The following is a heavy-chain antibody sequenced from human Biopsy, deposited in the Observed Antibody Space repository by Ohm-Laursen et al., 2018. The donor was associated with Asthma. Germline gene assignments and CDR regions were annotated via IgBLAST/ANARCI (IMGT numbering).Heavy chain of an antibody. Sequence: QTLSLTCAISGDSVSSNSATWNWIRQSPSRGLEWLGRTYYRSKWYNDYAVSVKSRMTINPDTSKNHFSLQLNSVTPEDTAVYYCARGTGFSNSWYYLHFWGPGTLVTVSS. D-gene: IGHD6-13*01. J-gene: IGHJ4*02. CDR3: ARGTGFSNSWYYLHF. CDR1: GDSVSSNSAT. V-gene: IGHV6-1*01. CDR2: TYYRSKWYN.